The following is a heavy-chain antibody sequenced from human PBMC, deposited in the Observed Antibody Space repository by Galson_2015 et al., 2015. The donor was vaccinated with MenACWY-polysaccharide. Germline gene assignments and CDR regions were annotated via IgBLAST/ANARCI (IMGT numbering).Heavy chain of an antibody. Sequence: LTCTVSGGSIRTETYFWGWIRQPPGKGLEWIGTTSYTGSTYYNPSLKGRVAFSTDTSNNHFSLTVTSVTAADTAVYYCARRRKRVAGEFDYWGQGTLVTVPS. J-gene: IGHJ4*02. D-gene: IGHD6-19*01. V-gene: IGHV4-39*02. CDR3: ARRRKRVAGEFDY. CDR1: GGSIRTETYF. CDR2: TSYTGST.